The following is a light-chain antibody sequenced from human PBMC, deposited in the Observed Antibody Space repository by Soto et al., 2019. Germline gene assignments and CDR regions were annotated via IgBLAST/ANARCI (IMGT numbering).Light chain of an antibody. V-gene: IGKV3-11*01. Sequence: EIVLTQSPATLSLSPGERATLSCRASQSVSSYLAWYQQKPGQAPRLLIYDASNRATGIPARFSGSGSGTXXTLTIXSLEPEDXXXYYCQQRSNWPTWTFGQGTKVEIK. CDR3: QQRSNWPTWT. CDR2: DAS. CDR1: QSVSSY. J-gene: IGKJ1*01.